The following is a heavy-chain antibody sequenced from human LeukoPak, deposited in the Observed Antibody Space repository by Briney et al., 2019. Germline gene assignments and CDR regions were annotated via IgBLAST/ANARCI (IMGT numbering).Heavy chain of an antibody. CDR3: AKAARSRLQLPDAFDI. Sequence: SETLSLTCTVSGGSISSYYWSWLRQPPGKGLEWIGYLYYSGSINYNPSLKSRVTISVDTSKNQLSLMLRSVTAADTAIYYCAKAARSRLQLPDAFDIWGQGTMVTVSS. CDR1: GGSISSYY. J-gene: IGHJ3*02. V-gene: IGHV4-59*01. D-gene: IGHD5-24*01. CDR2: LYYSGSI.